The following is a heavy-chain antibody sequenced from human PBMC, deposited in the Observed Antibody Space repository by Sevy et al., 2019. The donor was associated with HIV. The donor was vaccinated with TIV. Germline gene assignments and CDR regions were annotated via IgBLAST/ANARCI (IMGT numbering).Heavy chain of an antibody. D-gene: IGHD5-18*01. J-gene: IGHJ4*02. Sequence: GGSLRLSCPASGFTFSSYAMHWVRQAPGKGLEYVSAISSNGGSTYYANSVKGRFTISRDNSKNTLYLQMGSLRAEDMAVYYCAKEEDTAMARWGQGTLVTVSS. V-gene: IGHV3-64*01. CDR2: ISSNGGST. CDR1: GFTFSSYA. CDR3: AKEEDTAMAR.